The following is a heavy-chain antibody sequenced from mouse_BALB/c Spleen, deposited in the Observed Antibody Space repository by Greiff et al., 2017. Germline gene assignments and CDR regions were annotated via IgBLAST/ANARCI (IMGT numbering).Heavy chain of an antibody. J-gene: IGHJ3*01. CDR1: GYTFTSYW. CDR3: ARWEDCGSRVAY. Sequence: VQLQQSGAELARPGASVKLSCKASGYTFTSYWMQWVKQRPGQGLEWIGAIYPGDGDTRYTQKFKGKATLTADKSSSTAYMQLSSLASEDSAVYYCARWEDCGSRVAYWGQGTLVTVSA. V-gene: IGHV1-87*01. CDR2: IYPGDGDT. D-gene: IGHD1-1*01.